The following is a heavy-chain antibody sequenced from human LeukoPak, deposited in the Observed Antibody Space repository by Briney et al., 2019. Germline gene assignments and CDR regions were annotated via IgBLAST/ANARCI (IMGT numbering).Heavy chain of an antibody. Sequence: SETLPLTCTVSGGSISSYYWSWIRQPPGKGLEWIGYIYYSGSTNYNPSLKSRVTISVDTSKNQFSLKLSSGTAADTAVYYCARGTAMVTGIDYWGQGTLVTVSS. D-gene: IGHD5-18*01. CDR2: IYYSGST. CDR3: ARGTAMVTGIDY. V-gene: IGHV4-59*01. J-gene: IGHJ4*02. CDR1: GGSISSYY.